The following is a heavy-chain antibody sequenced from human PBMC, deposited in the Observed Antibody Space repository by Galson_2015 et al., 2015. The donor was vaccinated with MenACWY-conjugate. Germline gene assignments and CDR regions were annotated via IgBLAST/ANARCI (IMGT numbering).Heavy chain of an antibody. D-gene: IGHD1-14*01. CDR2: ISTRSST. CDR1: GFTFSDYY. CDR3: ARFPRTPGKYPDY. Sequence: SLRLSCAASGFTFSDYYMSWVHQAPGKGLECVSYISTRSSTNYADSVQGRLTISRDNAKNSVYLQMDSLRAEDTAVYYCARFPRTPGKYPDYWGQGTPVTVSS. J-gene: IGHJ4*02. V-gene: IGHV3-11*06.